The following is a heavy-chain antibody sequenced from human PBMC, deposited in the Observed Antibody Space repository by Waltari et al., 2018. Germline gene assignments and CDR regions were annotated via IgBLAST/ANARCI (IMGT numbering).Heavy chain of an antibody. CDR3: ARRGYYDYIWGSYRPCDY. V-gene: IGHV1-69*10. D-gene: IGHD3-16*02. Sequence: QVQLVQSGAEVKKPGSSVKVSCKASGGTFSSYAISWVRQAPGQGLEWMGGIITIVGIANHEQKFQGRVTITADKSTSTAYMELSSLRSEDTAVYYCARRGYYDYIWGSYRPCDYWGQGTLVTVSS. J-gene: IGHJ4*02. CDR2: IITIVGIA. CDR1: GGTFSSYA.